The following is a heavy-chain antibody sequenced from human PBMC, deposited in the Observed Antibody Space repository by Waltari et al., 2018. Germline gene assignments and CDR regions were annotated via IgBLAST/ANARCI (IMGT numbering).Heavy chain of an antibody. CDR3: GGGGGVVGATPFWWYFDL. CDR2: IYQSGST. V-gene: IGHV4-38-2*01. CDR1: GYSISSGYY. J-gene: IGHJ2*01. Sequence: QVQLQESGPGLVKPSETLSLTCAVSGYSISSGYYWGWIRQPPGKGLEWIGRIYQSGSTYYNPSLKSRINITVETAKNQVSPKVGSVTAGDTAGYYLGGGGGVVGATPFWWYFDLWGRGTLVTVSS. D-gene: IGHD1-26*01.